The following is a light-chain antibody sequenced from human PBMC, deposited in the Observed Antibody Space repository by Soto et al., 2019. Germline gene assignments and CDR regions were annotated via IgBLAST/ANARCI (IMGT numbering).Light chain of an antibody. J-gene: IGKJ3*01. CDR3: QQLNSFPIP. CDR1: QGIANF. Sequence: IPLTQSPSSLSASVGDRVTISCRASQGIANFLAWYQQKPGKAPKLLIYGASTLQSGVPSRFSGSGSGTDFTLTISSLQPEGFATYYCQQLNSFPIPFGPGTKVDIK. V-gene: IGKV1-9*01. CDR2: GAS.